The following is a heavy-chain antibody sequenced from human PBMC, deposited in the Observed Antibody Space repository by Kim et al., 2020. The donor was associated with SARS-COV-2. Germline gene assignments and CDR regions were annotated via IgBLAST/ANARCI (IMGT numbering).Heavy chain of an antibody. CDR1: GGSISSSSYY. V-gene: IGHV4-39*01. Sequence: SETLSLTCTVSGGSISSSSYYWGWIRQPPGKGLEWIGSIYYSGSTYYNPSLKSRVTISVDTSKNQFSLKLSSVTAADTAVYYCARGLGYSGYGWEPYYYYYGMDVWGQGTTVTVSS. D-gene: IGHD5-12*01. CDR2: IYYSGST. J-gene: IGHJ6*02. CDR3: ARGLGYSGYGWEPYYYYYGMDV.